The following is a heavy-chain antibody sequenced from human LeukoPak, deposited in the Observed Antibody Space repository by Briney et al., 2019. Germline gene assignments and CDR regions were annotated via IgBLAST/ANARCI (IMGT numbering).Heavy chain of an antibody. V-gene: IGHV1-2*02. CDR3: ARTYGGYGQFDY. J-gene: IGHJ4*02. CDR1: GYTFTGYY. CDR2: INPDSGGT. D-gene: IGHD5-12*01. Sequence: ASVKVSCKASGYTFTGYYMHWVRQAPGQGLEWMGWINPDSGGTNYAQKFQGRVTMTRDTSISTAYMELSRLRSDDTAVYYCARTYGGYGQFDYWGQGTLVTVSS.